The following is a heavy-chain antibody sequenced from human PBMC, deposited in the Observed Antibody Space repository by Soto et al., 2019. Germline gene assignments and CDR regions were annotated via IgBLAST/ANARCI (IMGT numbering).Heavy chain of an antibody. V-gene: IGHV3-30*03. CDR2: ISHDGGDK. Sequence: GGSLRLSCAASGFTFNNFAMHWVRQAPGKGLEWVAVISHDGGDKYYADSVKGRFTISRDNSKNTLYLQMNGLRAEDTAVYYCARDLSTGAADYYFDCWNQGALVTVSS. CDR1: GFTFNNFA. D-gene: IGHD6-13*01. J-gene: IGHJ4*02. CDR3: ARDLSTGAADYYFDC.